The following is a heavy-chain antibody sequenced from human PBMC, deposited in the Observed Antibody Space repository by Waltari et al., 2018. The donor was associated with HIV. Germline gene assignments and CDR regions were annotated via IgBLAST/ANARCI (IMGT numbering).Heavy chain of an antibody. CDR2: ISVSGGRT. V-gene: IGHV3-23*01. D-gene: IGHD6-19*01. CDR3: AKRVAVAGARTFYGMDV. J-gene: IGHJ6*02. Sequence: EVQLLESGGGLVQPGGSLRLSCTASGLTFRSYVLRWVRQAPGKVLEWVSAISVSGGRTYYADSVKGRFTISRDNSKNTLYLQMNSLRAEDTAVYYCAKRVAVAGARTFYGMDVWGQGTTVTVSS. CDR1: GLTFRSYV.